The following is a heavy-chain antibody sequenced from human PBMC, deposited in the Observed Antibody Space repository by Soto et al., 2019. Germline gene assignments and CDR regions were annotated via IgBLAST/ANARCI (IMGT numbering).Heavy chain of an antibody. CDR3: ARRPLWFGELHALDI. CDR1: RFSIISTNHY. D-gene: IGHD3-10*01. Sequence: TSETLSLTCTFSRFSIISTNHYWVAIRQPPGTGLEWTGSIFYRGSTYYNPSLQIRVNISITTAKNQFSLKLSFVTAADTAVYYCARRPLWFGELHALDIWGQGTMVT. V-gene: IGHV4-39*01. CDR2: IFYRGST. J-gene: IGHJ3*02.